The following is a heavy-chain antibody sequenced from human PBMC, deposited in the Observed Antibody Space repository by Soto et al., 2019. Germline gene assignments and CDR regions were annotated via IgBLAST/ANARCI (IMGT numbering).Heavy chain of an antibody. CDR1: GDSISSYY. V-gene: IGHV4-59*01. D-gene: IGHD2-15*01. CDR3: ARDKRRGCCGGNCYSTWLDP. J-gene: IGHJ5*02. CDR2: IYHSGNT. Sequence: SETLSLTCTVSGDSISSYYWSWIRQPPGKGLEWIGEIYHSGNTNYTPSLKSRVTISVDTSRGQFSLRLSSVTAADTAIYYCARDKRRGCCGGNCYSTWLDPWGQGTLVTV.